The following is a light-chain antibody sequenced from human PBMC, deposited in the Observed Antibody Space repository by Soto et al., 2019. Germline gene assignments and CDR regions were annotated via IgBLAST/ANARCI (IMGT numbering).Light chain of an antibody. CDR3: QQSDSLPPT. CDR1: QSVTNY. J-gene: IGKJ1*01. CDR2: AAS. V-gene: IGKV1-39*01. Sequence: GGRVSITCRASQSVTNYLNWYQQKPGKAPKLLIFAASSLQSGVPSRFSGSGSGTDFTLTVTNLQPEDFATYYCQQSDSLPPTFGQGTKVDIK.